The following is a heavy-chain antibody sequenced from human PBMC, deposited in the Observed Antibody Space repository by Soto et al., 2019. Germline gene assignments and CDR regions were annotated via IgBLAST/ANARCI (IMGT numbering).Heavy chain of an antibody. J-gene: IGHJ3*02. CDR3: ARENIAAAFDI. CDR2: IYYSGST. D-gene: IGHD5-12*01. CDR1: GGSISSYY. V-gene: IGHV4-59*01. Sequence: SETLSLTCTVSGGSISSYYWSWIRQPPGKGLEWIGYIYYSGSTNYNPSLKSRVTISVDTSKNQFSLKLSSVTAADTAVYYCARENIAAAFDIWGQGTMVTVSS.